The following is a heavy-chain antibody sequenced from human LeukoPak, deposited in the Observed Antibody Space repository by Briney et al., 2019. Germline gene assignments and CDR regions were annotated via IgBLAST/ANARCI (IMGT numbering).Heavy chain of an antibody. V-gene: IGHV4-38-2*02. D-gene: IGHD2-15*01. CDR2: IYHSGST. CDR1: GYSISSGYD. Sequence: SETLSLTCTVSGYSISSGYDWGWIRQPPGKGLEWMGSIYHSGSTYYNPSLKSRVTISVDTSKNQFSVKLSSVTAADTAVYYCARPVVAATNTFDPWGQGTLVTVSS. CDR3: ARPVVAATNTFDP. J-gene: IGHJ5*02.